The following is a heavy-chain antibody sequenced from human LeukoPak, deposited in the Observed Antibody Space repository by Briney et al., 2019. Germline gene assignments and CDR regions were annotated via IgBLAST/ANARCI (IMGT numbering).Heavy chain of an antibody. CDR1: GYSFNSNG. J-gene: IGHJ4*02. CDR2: INTNTGNP. V-gene: IGHV7-4-1*02. D-gene: IGHD2/OR15-2a*01. CDR3: AREILRLDY. Sequence: ASVKVSCKASGYSFNSNGMNWVRQAPGQGLEWMGWINTNTGNPTYAQGFTGRFVFSLDTSVSTAYLQISSLKAEDTAVYYCAREILRLDYWGQGTLVTVSS.